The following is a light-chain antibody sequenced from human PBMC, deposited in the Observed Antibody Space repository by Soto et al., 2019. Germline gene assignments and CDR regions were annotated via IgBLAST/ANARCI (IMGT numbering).Light chain of an antibody. Sequence: PGPRDTLSCRASQNVRSSYLAWYQQKPGQAPRLLIYAASTRVTGIADRFSGSGSGTDFTLTISRLEAEDFAVYHCQQYGDSITFGGGTRLEIK. J-gene: IGKJ5*01. CDR1: QNVRSSY. CDR3: QQYGDSIT. V-gene: IGKV3-20*01. CDR2: AAS.